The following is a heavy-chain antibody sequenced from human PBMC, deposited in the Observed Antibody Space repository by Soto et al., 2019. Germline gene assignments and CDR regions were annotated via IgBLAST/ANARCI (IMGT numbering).Heavy chain of an antibody. CDR1: GGSFSGYY. CDR2: INHSGST. D-gene: IGHD2-15*01. V-gene: IGHV4-34*01. J-gene: IGHJ5*02. Sequence: QVQLQQWGAGLLKPSETLSLTCAVYGGSFSGYYWSWIRQPPGKGLEWIGEINHSGSTNYNPSLKSRVTISVDTSKNQFSLKLSSVTAADTAMYYCARGGGYCSGGSCGTNWFDPWGQGTLVTVSS. CDR3: ARGGGYCSGGSCGTNWFDP.